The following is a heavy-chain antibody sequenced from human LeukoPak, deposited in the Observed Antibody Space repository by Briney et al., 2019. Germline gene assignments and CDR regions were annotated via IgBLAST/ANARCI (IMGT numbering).Heavy chain of an antibody. CDR3: TRDSWQRGPDYYYYMDV. Sequence: GGSLRLSCTVSGFTFGDYAMSWVRQAPGKGLEWVGFIRSEAHGATTEYAASVKGRFTISTDDSKTIAYLQMNSLKTEDTAVYYCTRDSWQRGPDYYYYMDVWGKGTTVTITS. D-gene: IGHD6-25*01. V-gene: IGHV3-49*04. J-gene: IGHJ6*03. CDR1: GFTFGDYA. CDR2: IRSEAHGATT.